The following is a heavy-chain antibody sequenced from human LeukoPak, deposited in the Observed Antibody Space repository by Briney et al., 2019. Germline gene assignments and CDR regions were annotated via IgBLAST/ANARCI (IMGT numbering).Heavy chain of an antibody. D-gene: IGHD6-13*01. CDR2: ISSGNSYI. CDR1: GFTFSSYR. CDR3: ASGPVGAAAGSLY. V-gene: IGHV3-21*01. Sequence: GGSLRLSCAASGFTFSSYRMTWVRQAPGKGLEWVSSISSGNSYIYYADSVKGRFTISRDNAKNSLYLQMNSLRAEDTAVYYCASGPVGAAAGSLYWGQGTLVTVSS. J-gene: IGHJ4*02.